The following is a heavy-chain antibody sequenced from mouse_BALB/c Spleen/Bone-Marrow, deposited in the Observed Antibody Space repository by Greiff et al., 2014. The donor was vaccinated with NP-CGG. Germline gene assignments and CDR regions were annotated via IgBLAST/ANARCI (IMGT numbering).Heavy chain of an antibody. V-gene: IGHV1S34*01. D-gene: IGHD1-1*01. CDR3: ARGGYGSPFYFDY. J-gene: IGHJ2*01. CDR1: GYSFTGYY. CDR2: ISCYNGAT. Sequence: LVKTGASVKISCKASGYSFTGYYIHWVKQSHGKSLEWIGYISCYNGATSYNQKFKGKATFTVDTSSSTAYMQFNSLPSEDSAVYYGARGGYGSPFYFDYWGQGTLLPVSS.